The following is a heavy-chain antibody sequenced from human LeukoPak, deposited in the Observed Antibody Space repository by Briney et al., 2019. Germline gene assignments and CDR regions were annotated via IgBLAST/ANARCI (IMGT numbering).Heavy chain of an antibody. CDR1: GYTFTSYG. Sequence: GASVKVSCKASGYTFTSYGISWVRQAPGQGLEWMGWISAYNGNTNYAQKLQGRVTITRDTSASTAYMELSSLRSEDTAVYYCARMIVNSYAEYFQHWGQGTLVTVSS. J-gene: IGHJ1*01. CDR3: ARMIVNSYAEYFQH. CDR2: ISAYNGNT. V-gene: IGHV1-18*01. D-gene: IGHD3-22*01.